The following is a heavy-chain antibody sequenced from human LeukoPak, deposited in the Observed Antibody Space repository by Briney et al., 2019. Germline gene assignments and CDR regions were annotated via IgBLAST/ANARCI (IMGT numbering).Heavy chain of an antibody. CDR3: AREDRHMNWFYP. Sequence: GASVKVSCKASGYTFTSYGVSWVRQAPGQGLEWMGWISAYNGNTNYAQKLQGRVTMTTDTSTSTAYMELRSLRSEDTAVYYCAREDRHMNWFYPWGQGPLVTVSS. V-gene: IGHV1-18*01. CDR2: ISAYNGNT. CDR1: GYTFTSYG. J-gene: IGHJ5*02.